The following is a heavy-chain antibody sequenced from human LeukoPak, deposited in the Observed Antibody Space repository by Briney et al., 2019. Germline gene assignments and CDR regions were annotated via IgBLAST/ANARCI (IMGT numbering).Heavy chain of an antibody. V-gene: IGHV3-30-3*01. CDR2: ISYDGSNK. D-gene: IGHD2-2*01. J-gene: IGHJ4*02. Sequence: PGGSLRLSCAASGFTFSSYAMHWVRQAPGKGLEWVAVISYDGSNKYYADSVKGRFTISRGNSKNTLYLQMNSLRAEDTAVYYCARGGKGYCSSTSCGGNFDYWGQGTLVTVSS. CDR1: GFTFSSYA. CDR3: ARGGKGYCSSTSCGGNFDY.